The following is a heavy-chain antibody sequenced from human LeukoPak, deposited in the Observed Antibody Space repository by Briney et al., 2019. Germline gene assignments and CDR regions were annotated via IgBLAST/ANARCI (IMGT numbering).Heavy chain of an antibody. CDR3: AKDYDSSPLGDY. J-gene: IGHJ4*02. D-gene: IGHD3-22*01. V-gene: IGHV3-30*18. CDR2: ISYDGSNK. CDR1: GFTFSSYG. Sequence: PGRSLRLSCAASGFTFSSYGMNWVRQAPGKGLEWVAVISYDGSNKYYADSVKGRFTISRDNSKNTLYLQMNSLRAEDTAVYYCAKDYDSSPLGDYWGQGTLVTVSS.